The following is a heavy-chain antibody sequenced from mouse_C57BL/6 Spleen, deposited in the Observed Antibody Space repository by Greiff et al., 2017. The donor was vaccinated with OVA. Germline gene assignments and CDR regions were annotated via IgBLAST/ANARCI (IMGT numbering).Heavy chain of an antibody. CDR1: GYTFTSHW. V-gene: IGHV1-56*01. J-gene: IGHJ1*03. CDR3: APYYYGSSSWYFDV. D-gene: IGHD1-1*01. Sequence: VQLQQSGPELVRPGASVKISCKAPGYTFTSHWMQWVRQRPGQGLEWIGEIFPGSGSTYYNEKFKGKATLTVDTSSSTAYMQLSSLTSEDSAVYYCAPYYYGSSSWYFDVWGTGTTVTVSS. CDR2: IFPGSGST.